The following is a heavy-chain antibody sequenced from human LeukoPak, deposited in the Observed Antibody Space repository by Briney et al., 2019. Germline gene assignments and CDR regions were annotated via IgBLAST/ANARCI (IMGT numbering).Heavy chain of an antibody. CDR2: IYTSGST. D-gene: IGHD6-13*01. Sequence: SETLSLTCTVSGGSISSGSYYWSWIRQPAGKGLEWIGRIYTSGSTNYNPSLKSRVTISVDTSKNQFSLKLSSVTAADTAVYYCARGGSSWPNWFDPWGRGTLVTVSS. CDR3: ARGGSSWPNWFDP. V-gene: IGHV4-61*02. CDR1: GGSISSGSYY. J-gene: IGHJ5*02.